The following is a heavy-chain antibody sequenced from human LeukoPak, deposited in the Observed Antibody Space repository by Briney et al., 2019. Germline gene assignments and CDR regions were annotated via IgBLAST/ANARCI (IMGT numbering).Heavy chain of an antibody. CDR3: ASSSAMVTHSFDY. Sequence: SETLSLTCTVSGGSVSRDNYYWTWIRQPPGKGLEWIGYVYYSGSTNYNPSLKSRVTISLDTSKNQFSLRLRSVTAADTAVYYCASSSAMVTHSFDYWGQGTLVTVSS. J-gene: IGHJ4*02. CDR1: GGSVSRDNYY. V-gene: IGHV4-61*01. D-gene: IGHD5-18*01. CDR2: VYYSGST.